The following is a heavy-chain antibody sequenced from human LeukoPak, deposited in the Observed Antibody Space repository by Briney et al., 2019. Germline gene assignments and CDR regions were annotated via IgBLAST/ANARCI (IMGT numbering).Heavy chain of an antibody. Sequence: ASVRISCKASGYTFTSFAVHWVRQAPGQRPEYMGWINAGSGDTEYSQKFQGRVTMTTDTSTSTAYMELRSLRSDDTAVYYCARDKWELLPYYYYGMDVWGQGTTVTVSS. J-gene: IGHJ6*02. D-gene: IGHD1-26*01. CDR2: INAGSGDT. V-gene: IGHV1-3*01. CDR3: ARDKWELLPYYYYGMDV. CDR1: GYTFTSFA.